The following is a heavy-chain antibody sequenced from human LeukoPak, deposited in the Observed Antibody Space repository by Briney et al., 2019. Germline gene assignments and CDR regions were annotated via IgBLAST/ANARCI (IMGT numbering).Heavy chain of an antibody. CDR1: GYTFTSYY. J-gene: IGHJ5*02. CDR2: INPSGGST. Sequence: GASVKVSCKASGYTFTSYYMHWVRQAPGQGLEWMGIINPSGGSTIYAQKFQGRVTMTRNTSISTAYMELSSLRSEDTAVYYCARMTYGSGSNNWFDPWGQGTLVTVSS. D-gene: IGHD3-10*01. CDR3: ARMTYGSGSNNWFDP. V-gene: IGHV1-46*01.